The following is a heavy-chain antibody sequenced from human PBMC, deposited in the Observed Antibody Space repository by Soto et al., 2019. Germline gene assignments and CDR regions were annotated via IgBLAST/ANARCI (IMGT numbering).Heavy chain of an antibody. CDR2: ISAYNGNT. Sequence: GASVKVSCKASGYTFTSYGISWVRQAPGQGLEWMGWISAYNGNTNYAQKLQGRVTMTTDTSTSTAYMELRSLRSDDTAVYYCARESSSSWYGDWFDPWGQGTLVTVPQ. D-gene: IGHD6-13*01. J-gene: IGHJ5*02. V-gene: IGHV1-18*01. CDR1: GYTFTSYG. CDR3: ARESSSSWYGDWFDP.